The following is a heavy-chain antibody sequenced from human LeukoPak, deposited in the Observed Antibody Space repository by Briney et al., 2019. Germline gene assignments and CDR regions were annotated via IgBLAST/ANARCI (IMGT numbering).Heavy chain of an antibody. CDR1: GGTCSSYA. D-gene: IGHD3-10*01. Sequence: GASVKVSCKASGGTCSSYAISWVRQAPGQGLEWMGGIIPIFGTANYAQKFQGKVTITADESTSTAYMELSSLRSEDTAVYYCARSITMVRGVAHYFDYWGQGTLVTVSS. CDR3: ARSITMVRGVAHYFDY. CDR2: IIPIFGTA. V-gene: IGHV1-69*13. J-gene: IGHJ4*02.